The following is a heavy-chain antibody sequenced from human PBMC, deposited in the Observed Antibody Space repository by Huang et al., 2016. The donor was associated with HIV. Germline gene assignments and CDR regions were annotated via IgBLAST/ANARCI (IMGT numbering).Heavy chain of an antibody. CDR2: IYESGTT. CDR1: GDSINSNTFY. D-gene: IGHD3-3*01. Sequence: LQESGPGLVGPSETLSRTCAVSGDSINSNTFYWGWIRRPPGKAREWVGSIYESGTTYYNPALKRRARIAVDASKNRIFLHLRSVTAADTGVYYCARTGVAVSDDPEYFQHWGQGALVTIS. V-gene: IGHV4-39*02. CDR3: ARTGVAVSDDPEYFQH. J-gene: IGHJ1*01.